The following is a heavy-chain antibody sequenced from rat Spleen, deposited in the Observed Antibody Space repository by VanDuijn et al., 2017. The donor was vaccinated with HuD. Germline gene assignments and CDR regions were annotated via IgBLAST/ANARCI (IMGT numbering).Heavy chain of an antibody. Sequence: EVQLVESGGGLVQPGRSLKLSCAASGFTFSNYYMAWIRQAPGKGLEWVATINYDGRSTFYRDSLRARFTISRDNAKSTLYLQMDSLRSEDTATYYCARHGTVGRIYLPFDYWGQGVMVTVSS. CDR1: GFTFSNYY. V-gene: IGHV5-29*01. J-gene: IGHJ2*01. CDR2: INYDGRST. D-gene: IGHD2-1*01. CDR3: ARHGTVGRIYLPFDY.